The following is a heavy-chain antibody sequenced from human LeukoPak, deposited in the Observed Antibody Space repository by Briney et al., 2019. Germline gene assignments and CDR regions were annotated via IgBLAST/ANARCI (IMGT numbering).Heavy chain of an antibody. Sequence: GASVKVSCKASGYDFINYGISWVRQAPGQGIEWMGWRSIYNGNTDYKLQGRVTMTTDTCTNTAYMEVRSLRSDDTAVYYCARGGPFPSSSSSREYYLDYWGQGTLVTVSS. CDR2: RSIYNGNT. CDR3: ARGGPFPSSSSSREYYLDY. D-gene: IGHD6-6*01. J-gene: IGHJ4*02. V-gene: IGHV1-18*01. CDR1: GYDFINYG.